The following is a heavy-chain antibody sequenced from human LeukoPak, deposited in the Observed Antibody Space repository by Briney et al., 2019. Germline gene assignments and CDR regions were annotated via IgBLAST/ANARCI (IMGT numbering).Heavy chain of an antibody. V-gene: IGHV1-8*01. Sequence: ASVKVSCKTSGYTFTSYDINWVRQATGQGLEWLGWMSPNNGDAGYAQKFQGRVTMTRDTSTNTAHMELSALTFEDTAVYYCARNPPRTGDFNSWGQGALVTVSS. CDR2: MSPNNGDA. CDR1: GYTFTSYD. J-gene: IGHJ4*02. CDR3: ARNPPRTGDFNS. D-gene: IGHD7-27*01.